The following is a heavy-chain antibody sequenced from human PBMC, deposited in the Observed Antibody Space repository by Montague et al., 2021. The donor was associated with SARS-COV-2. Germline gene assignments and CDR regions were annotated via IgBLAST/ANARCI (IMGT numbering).Heavy chain of an antibody. D-gene: IGHD3-16*01. CDR3: ARDGGGRFDP. V-gene: IGHV3-30-3*01. CDR2: ILYDGSNR. CDR1: GFTFSSYV. J-gene: IGHJ5*02. Sequence: SLRLSCAASGFTFSSYVMHWVRQAPGKGLEWVSLILYDGSNRYYVDSVKGRFTISRDNSKNTLYLQMNSLRTEDTAVYYCARDGGGRFDPWGQGTLVTVSS.